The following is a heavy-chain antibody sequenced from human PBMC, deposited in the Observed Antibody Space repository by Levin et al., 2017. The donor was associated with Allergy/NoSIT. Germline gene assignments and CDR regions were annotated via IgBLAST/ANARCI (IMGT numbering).Heavy chain of an antibody. J-gene: IGHJ4*02. CDR3: ASQYFDGSGTSNDY. CDR1: GYTFTDYA. D-gene: IGHD3-3*01. V-gene: IGHV7-4-1*02. CDR2: INTNTGDP. Sequence: PGESLKISCKASGYTFTDYAMNWVRQAPGQGLEWMGWINTNTGDPTYAQGFTGRFVLSLDTSVSTAYLQINSLKAEDTAVYYCASQYFDGSGTSNDYWGQGTLVTVSS.